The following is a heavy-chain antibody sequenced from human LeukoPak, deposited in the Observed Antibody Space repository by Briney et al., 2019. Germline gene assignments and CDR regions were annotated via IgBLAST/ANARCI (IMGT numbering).Heavy chain of an antibody. CDR3: ARTTGRWIPDAFDI. D-gene: IGHD5-12*01. V-gene: IGHV1-8*02. CDR2: MNPNSGNT. J-gene: IGHJ3*02. CDR1: GYTFTSYG. Sequence: GASVKVSCKASGYTFTSYGISWVRQATGQGLEWMGWMNPNSGNTGYAQKFQGRVTMTRNTSISTAYMELSSLRSEDTAVYYCARTTGRWIPDAFDIWGQGTMVTVSS.